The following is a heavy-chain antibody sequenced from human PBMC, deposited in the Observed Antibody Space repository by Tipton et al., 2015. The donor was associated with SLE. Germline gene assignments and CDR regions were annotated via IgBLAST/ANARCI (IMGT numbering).Heavy chain of an antibody. CDR2: INRRGST. V-gene: IGHV4-34*01. CDR1: GGSFSGYY. CDR3: ARGIRDIVLEPAAIQEATVRTGAFDV. J-gene: IGHJ3*01. Sequence: TLSLTCAVYGGSFSGYYWSWIRQPPGKGLEWIGEINRRGSTNYNPSLKSRVTISVDTSKKQFSLRLSSVTAADTAVDYCARGIRDIVLEPAAIQEATVRTGAFDVWVRGTIVNVSS. D-gene: IGHD2-2*01.